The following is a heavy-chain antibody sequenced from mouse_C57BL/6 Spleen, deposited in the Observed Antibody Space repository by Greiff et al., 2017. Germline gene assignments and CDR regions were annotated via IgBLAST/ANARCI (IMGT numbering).Heavy chain of an antibody. D-gene: IGHD1-1*01. CDR1: GFTFSSYA. V-gene: IGHV5-4*01. CDR2: ISDGGSYT. J-gene: IGHJ1*03. CDR3: AREGITTVVGGYFDV. Sequence: EVQGVESGGGLVKPGGSLKLSCAASGFTFSSYAMSWVRQTPEQRLEWVATISDGGSYTYYPDNVKGRFTISRDNARNNLYLQLSHLQSEDTAMYYCAREGITTVVGGYFDVWGTGTTVTVSS.